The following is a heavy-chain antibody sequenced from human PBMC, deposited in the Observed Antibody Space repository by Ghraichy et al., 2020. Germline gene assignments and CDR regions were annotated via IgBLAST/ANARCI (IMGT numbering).Heavy chain of an antibody. CDR3: ARQRGQGGLRGYSGYDF. CDR2: IYYSGST. CDR1: GGSISSSSYY. D-gene: IGHD5-12*01. V-gene: IGHV4-39*01. Sequence: SETLSLTCTVSGGSISSSSYYWGWIRQPPGKGLEWIGSIYYSGSTYYNPSLKSRVTITVDTSKNQFSLKLSSVTAADTAVYYCARQRGQGGLRGYSGYDFWGQGTLVTVSS. J-gene: IGHJ4*02.